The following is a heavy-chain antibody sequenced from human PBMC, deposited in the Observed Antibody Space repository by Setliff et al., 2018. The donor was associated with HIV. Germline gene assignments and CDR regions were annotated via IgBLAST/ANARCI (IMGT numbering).Heavy chain of an antibody. D-gene: IGHD1-26*01. Sequence: PSETLSLTCTVSGGSVSNYYWTWIRQSAGKGLEWIGHINTSGSTKYNPSLKSRLTMSVDSSGNQFSLTLTSVTAADTAVYYCARDRDGGTYPLDYWGPGALVTVSS. CDR1: GGSVSNYY. CDR2: INTSGST. J-gene: IGHJ4*02. CDR3: ARDRDGGTYPLDY. V-gene: IGHV4-4*07.